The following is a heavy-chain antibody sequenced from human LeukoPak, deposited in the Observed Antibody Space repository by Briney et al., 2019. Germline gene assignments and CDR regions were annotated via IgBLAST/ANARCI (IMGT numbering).Heavy chain of an antibody. CDR2: IYYSGGA. D-gene: IGHD3-16*01. CDR3: ARGGGLFDY. J-gene: IGHJ4*02. V-gene: IGHV4-30-4*01. CDR1: GGSISSGDYY. Sequence: PSETLSLTCTVSGGSISSGDYYWSWIRQPPGKGLEWIGYIYYSGGASYNPSLKSRLTISVDTSKNQLSLKLSSVTAADTAVYYCARGGGLFDYWGQGTLVTVSS.